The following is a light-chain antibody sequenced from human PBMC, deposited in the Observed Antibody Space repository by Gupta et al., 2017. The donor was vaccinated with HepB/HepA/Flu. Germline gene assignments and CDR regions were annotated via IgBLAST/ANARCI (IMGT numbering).Light chain of an antibody. CDR3: QQYNSYASWT. Sequence: DIQMTRSPSTLSASVGDRVTITCRASQSINSYLAWYQQKPGKAPKILIYKASSLESGVPSRFSGSGFETEFTLTISSLQPDDFATYYCQQYNSYASWTFGQGTKVEIK. CDR1: QSINSY. V-gene: IGKV1-5*03. J-gene: IGKJ1*01. CDR2: KAS.